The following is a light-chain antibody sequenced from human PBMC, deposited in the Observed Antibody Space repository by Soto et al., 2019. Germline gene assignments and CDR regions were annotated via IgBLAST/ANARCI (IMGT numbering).Light chain of an antibody. CDR2: KAS. V-gene: IGKV1-5*03. Sequence: DIQMSQSPSSVSSSVGDRVAITCLASQTISSWLAWYQQKPGKAPKLLIYKASTLKSGVPSRFSGSGSGTEFTLTISSLQPDDFATYYCQHYNSYSEAFGQGTKVDIK. CDR3: QHYNSYSEA. J-gene: IGKJ1*01. CDR1: QTISSW.